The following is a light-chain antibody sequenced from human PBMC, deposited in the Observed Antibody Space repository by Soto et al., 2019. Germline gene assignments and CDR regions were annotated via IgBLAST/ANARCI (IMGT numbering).Light chain of an antibody. Sequence: EIVLTQSPGTLSLSPGEGAALSCRASQSVSSSYIAWYQQRPGQTPSLLIYGASTRATGIPDRFSGSGSGTEFTLTIRSLQSEDFAVYYCQQYNNWRTFGQGTKVDIK. J-gene: IGKJ1*01. CDR3: QQYNNWRT. CDR1: QSVSSS. CDR2: GAS. V-gene: IGKV3D-15*01.